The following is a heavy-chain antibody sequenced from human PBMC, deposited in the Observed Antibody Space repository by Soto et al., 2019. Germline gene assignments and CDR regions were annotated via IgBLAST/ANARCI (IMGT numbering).Heavy chain of an antibody. CDR1: GFTFDDYA. CDR3: AKDQRLIGFYYMDL. D-gene: IGHD2-21*01. J-gene: IGHJ6*03. V-gene: IGHV3-9*01. Sequence: EVQLVESGGGLVQPGRSLRLSCAASGFTFDDYAMHWVRQTPGKGLEWVSSIGWNSGTIDYADSVKGRFTISRDNAKNSLFLHMNSLRAEDTALYFCAKDQRLIGFYYMDLWGKGTTVTVSS. CDR2: IGWNSGTI.